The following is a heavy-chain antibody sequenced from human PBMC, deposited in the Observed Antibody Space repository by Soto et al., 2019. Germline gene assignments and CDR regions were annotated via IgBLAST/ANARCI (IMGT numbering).Heavy chain of an antibody. Sequence: GGSLRLSCAASGFTFSSYAMSWVRQAPGKGLEWVSAISGSGGSTYYADSVKGRFTISSDNSKNTLYLQMNSLRAEDTAVYHEANPILGATKRAHPTTHYFDYWGQGTLVTVSS. CDR1: GFTFSSYA. J-gene: IGHJ4*02. CDR3: ANPILGATKRAHPTTHYFDY. CDR2: ISGSGGST. V-gene: IGHV3-23*01. D-gene: IGHD1-26*01.